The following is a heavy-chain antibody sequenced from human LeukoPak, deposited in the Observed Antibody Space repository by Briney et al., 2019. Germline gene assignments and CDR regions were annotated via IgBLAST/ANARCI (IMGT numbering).Heavy chain of an antibody. CDR2: ISSSGSTI. CDR3: AREAGYCSGGSCLWGYYYYYGMDV. V-gene: IGHV3-11*04. Sequence: GGSLRLSCAASGFTFSDYYMSWIRQAPGKGLEWVSYISSSGSTIYYADSVKGRFTISRDNAKNSLYLQMNSLRAEDTAVYYCAREAGYCSGGSCLWGYYYYYGMDVWGQGTTVTVSS. CDR1: GFTFSDYY. D-gene: IGHD2-15*01. J-gene: IGHJ6*02.